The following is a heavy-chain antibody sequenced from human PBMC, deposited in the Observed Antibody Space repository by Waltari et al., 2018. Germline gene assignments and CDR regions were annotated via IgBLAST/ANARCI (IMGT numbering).Heavy chain of an antibody. CDR3: ARIGAWNSSSWRAFDI. J-gene: IGHJ3*02. Sequence: QVQLVQSGAEVKKPGASVKVSCKASGYPFTGYYLHWVRQAPGQGLEWMGRINPNRGGTNYAQKFQGRVTMTRDTSISTAYMELSRLRSDDTAGYYCARIGAWNSSSWRAFDIWGQGTMVTVSS. CDR2: INPNRGGT. CDR1: GYPFTGYY. V-gene: IGHV1-2*06. D-gene: IGHD6-13*01.